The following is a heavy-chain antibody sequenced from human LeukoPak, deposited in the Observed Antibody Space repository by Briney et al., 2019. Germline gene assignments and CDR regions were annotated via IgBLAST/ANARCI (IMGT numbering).Heavy chain of an antibody. CDR3: ARGLLAAAGTVYYGMDD. V-gene: IGHV3-33*01. CDR2: IWYDGSNK. Sequence: PGRSLRLSCAASGFTFSSYGMHWVRQAPGKGLEWVAVIWYDGSNKYFADSVKGRFTISRDNSKNTLYLQMNSLRAEDTAVYYCARGLLAAAGTVYYGMDDWGQGTTVTVSS. J-gene: IGHJ6*02. CDR1: GFTFSSYG. D-gene: IGHD6-13*01.